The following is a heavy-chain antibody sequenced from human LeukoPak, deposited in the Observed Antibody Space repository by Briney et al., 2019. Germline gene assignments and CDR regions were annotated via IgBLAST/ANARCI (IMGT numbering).Heavy chain of an antibody. V-gene: IGHV3-74*01. J-gene: IGHJ4*02. CDR2: INSDGSST. CDR3: ARDWETYYYYPPLYYFDY. CDR1: GFTFSSYW. D-gene: IGHD3-10*01. Sequence: GGSLRLSCAASGFTFSSYWMPWVRQAPGKGLVWVSRINSDGSSTSYADSVKGRFTISRDNAKNTLYLQMNSLRAEDTAVYYCARDWETYYYYPPLYYFDYWGQGTLVTVSS.